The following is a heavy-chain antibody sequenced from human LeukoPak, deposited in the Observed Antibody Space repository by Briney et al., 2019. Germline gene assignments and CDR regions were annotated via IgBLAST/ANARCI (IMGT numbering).Heavy chain of an antibody. J-gene: IGHJ4*02. CDR3: ARAEQQLNFDY. CDR1: GGSFCGYY. Sequence: SETLSLTCAVYGGSFCGYYWSWIRQPPGKGLEWIGEINHSGSTNYNPSLKSRVTISVDTSKNQFSLKLSSVTAADTAVYYCARAEQQLNFDYWGQGILVTVSS. V-gene: IGHV4-34*01. CDR2: INHSGST. D-gene: IGHD6-13*01.